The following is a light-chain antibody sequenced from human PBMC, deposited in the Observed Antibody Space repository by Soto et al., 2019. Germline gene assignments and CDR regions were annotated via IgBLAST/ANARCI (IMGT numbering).Light chain of an antibody. J-gene: IGKJ4*01. Sequence: EIVMTQSPATLSVSPGERATLSCRASQSVSSNLAWYQQKPGQATRLLISGASTRATGIPDRFSGSGSGTEFTLTISSLQSEDFAVYYCQQYNNWPLTFGGGTKVDIK. CDR2: GAS. CDR3: QQYNNWPLT. V-gene: IGKV3-15*01. CDR1: QSVSSN.